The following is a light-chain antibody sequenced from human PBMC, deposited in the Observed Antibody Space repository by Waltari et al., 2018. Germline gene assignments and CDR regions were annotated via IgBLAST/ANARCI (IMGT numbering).Light chain of an antibody. CDR3: EARDDSLDDVV. CDR1: SSNIGRAI. V-gene: IGLV1-44*01. J-gene: IGLJ2*01. Sequence: QPVLTQPPSVSGTPGQRVSIPCSGSSSNIGRAIVNWYQQLPGTAPKLVMFANSQRPSGVPDRYSGSKAGTSASLAIRGLQSEDEADYYGEARDDSLDDVVFGGGTKLTVL. CDR2: ANS.